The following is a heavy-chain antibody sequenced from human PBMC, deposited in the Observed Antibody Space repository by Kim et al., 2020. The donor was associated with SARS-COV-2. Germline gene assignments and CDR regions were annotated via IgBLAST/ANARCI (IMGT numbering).Heavy chain of an antibody. CDR2: ISYDGSNK. V-gene: IGHV3-30*18. J-gene: IGHJ6*02. D-gene: IGHD6-19*01. CDR3: AKDVDSGWYLSLRREEVGYYYCGVDV. Sequence: GGSLRLSCAASGFTFSSYGMHWVRQAPGKGLEWVAVISYDGSNKYYADSVKGRFTISRDNSKNTLYLQMNSLRAEDTAVYYCAKDVDSGWYLSLRREEVGYYYCGVDVWGQGPTVTVSS. CDR1: GFTFSSYG.